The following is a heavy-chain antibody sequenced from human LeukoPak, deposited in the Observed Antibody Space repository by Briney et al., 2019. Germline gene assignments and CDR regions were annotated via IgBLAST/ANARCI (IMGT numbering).Heavy chain of an antibody. J-gene: IGHJ4*02. Sequence: GGSLRLSCAASGLTFSSYGMSWVRQAPGKGLEWVSAIRGSGGSTYYADSVKGRFTISRDNSKNTLYLQMHSLRAEDTAVYYCATGRDGYNLDYWGQGTLVTVSS. CDR3: ATGRDGYNLDY. D-gene: IGHD5-24*01. CDR1: GLTFSSYG. V-gene: IGHV3-23*01. CDR2: IRGSGGST.